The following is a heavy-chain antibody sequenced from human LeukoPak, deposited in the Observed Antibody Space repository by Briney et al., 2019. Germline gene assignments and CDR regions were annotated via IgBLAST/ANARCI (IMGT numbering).Heavy chain of an antibody. V-gene: IGHV3-7*03. CDR3: ASGLELDY. CDR1: GFTFSSYW. J-gene: IGHJ4*02. CDR2: IKQDGSEK. Sequence: GGSLRLSCAASGFTFSSYWMRWVRQAPGRGLEWVANIKQDGSEKNYVDSVKGRFTISRDNAKNSLYLQMNSLRAEDTAVYYCASGLELDYWGQGTLVTVSS.